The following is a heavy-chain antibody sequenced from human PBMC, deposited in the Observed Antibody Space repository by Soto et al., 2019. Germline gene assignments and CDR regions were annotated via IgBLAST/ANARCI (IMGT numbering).Heavy chain of an antibody. D-gene: IGHD1-26*01. CDR1: GFTFSSYA. CDR3: ARGIPYSGSLRRLDTNYYYYGMDV. CDR2: ISYDGSNK. Sequence: GGSLRLSCAASGFTFSSYAMHWVRQAPGKGLEWVAVISYDGSNKYYADSVKGRFTISRDNSKNTLYLQMNSLRAEDTAVYYCARGIPYSGSLRRLDTNYYYYGMDVWGQGNTVTVSS. J-gene: IGHJ6*02. V-gene: IGHV3-30-3*01.